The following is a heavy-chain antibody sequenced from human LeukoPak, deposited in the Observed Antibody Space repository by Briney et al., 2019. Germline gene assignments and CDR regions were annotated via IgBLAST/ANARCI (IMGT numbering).Heavy chain of an antibody. CDR3: ARAVVVVAAPRDYYYYGMDV. D-gene: IGHD2-15*01. J-gene: IGHJ6*04. CDR1: GGTFSSYA. V-gene: IGHV1-69*13. Sequence: GASVKLSCKASGGTFSSYAISWVRQAPGQGLEWMGGIIPIFGTANYAQKFQGRVTITADESTSTAYMELSSLRSEDTAVYYCARAVVVVAAPRDYYYYGMDVWGKGTTVTVSS. CDR2: IIPIFGTA.